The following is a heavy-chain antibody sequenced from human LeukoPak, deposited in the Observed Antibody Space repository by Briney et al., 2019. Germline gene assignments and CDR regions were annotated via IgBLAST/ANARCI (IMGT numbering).Heavy chain of an antibody. D-gene: IGHD3-22*01. J-gene: IGHJ4*02. V-gene: IGHV1-46*01. CDR1: GYTFINYG. CDR3: ARGRGVHDSHTYDYFDY. CDR2: INPAGGST. Sequence: ASVKVSCKASGYTFINYGITWVRQAPGQGLEWMGIINPAGGSTTYAQKFQGSRLTLTRDTSTSTVYMELSSLRSEDTAVYYCARGRGVHDSHTYDYFDYWGQGSLVTVSS.